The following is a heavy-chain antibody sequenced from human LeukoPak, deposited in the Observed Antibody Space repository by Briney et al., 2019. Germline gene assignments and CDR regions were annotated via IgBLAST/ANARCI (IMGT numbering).Heavy chain of an antibody. CDR1: GFTFSSYS. CDR3: ARDRRDGYNRGLFDY. J-gene: IGHJ4*02. D-gene: IGHD5-24*01. CDR2: ISSGSSYI. V-gene: IGHV3-21*01. Sequence: PGGSLRLSCAASGFTFSSYSMNWVRQAPGKGLEWVSSISSGSSYIYYADSVKGRFTISRDNAKNSLYLQMNSLRAEDTAVYYCARDRRDGYNRGLFDYWGQGTLVTVSS.